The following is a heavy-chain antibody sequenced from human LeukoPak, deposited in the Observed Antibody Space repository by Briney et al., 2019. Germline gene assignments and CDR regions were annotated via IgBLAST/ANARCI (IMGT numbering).Heavy chain of an antibody. J-gene: IGHJ4*02. CDR1: GFTFGDYA. CDR3: TRDQTPYY. CDR2: IRSKIYGGTA. V-gene: IGHV3-49*04. Sequence: PGGSLRLSCPASGFTFGDYAMTWVRQAPGPGLEWVGFIRSKIYGGTAEYAASVQGRFTISRDDSKGIAYLQMNSLKTEDTAVYYCTRDQTPYYWGQGTLVTVSS.